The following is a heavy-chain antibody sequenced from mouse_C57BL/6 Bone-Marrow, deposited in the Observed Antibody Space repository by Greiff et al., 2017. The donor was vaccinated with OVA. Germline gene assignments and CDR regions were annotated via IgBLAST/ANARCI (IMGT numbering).Heavy chain of an antibody. CDR1: GYTFTSYW. Sequence: QVQLQQSGAELVKPGASVKMSCKASGYTFTSYWITWVKQRPGQGLEWIGDIYPGSGSTNYNEKFKSKATLTVDTSSSTANMQLSSLTSEDSAVYYGARIVSRSTTGVADVWGAEGTITVAS. D-gene: IGHD1-1*01. CDR2: IYPGSGST. J-gene: IGHJ1*01. CDR3: ARIVSRSTTGVADV. V-gene: IGHV1-55*01.